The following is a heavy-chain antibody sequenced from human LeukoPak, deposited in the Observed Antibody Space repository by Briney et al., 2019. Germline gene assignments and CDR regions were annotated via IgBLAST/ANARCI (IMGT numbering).Heavy chain of an antibody. D-gene: IGHD6-6*01. CDR1: GGSFIGYY. J-gene: IGHJ4*02. V-gene: IGHV4-34*01. Sequence: SETLSLTCAVYGGSFIGYYWSWIRQPPGKGLEWIGEINHSGSTNYNPSLKSRVTISVDTSKNQFSLKLSSVTAADTAVYYSARRPQGIAARPGSQYYFDYWGQGTLVTVSS. CDR3: ARRPQGIAARPGSQYYFDY. CDR2: INHSGST.